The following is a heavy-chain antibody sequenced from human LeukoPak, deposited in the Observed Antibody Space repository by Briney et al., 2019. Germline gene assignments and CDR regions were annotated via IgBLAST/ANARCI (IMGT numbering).Heavy chain of an antibody. CDR2: ISSSSSYI. CDR3: ARVSLGAAAGTSR. J-gene: IGHJ4*02. CDR1: GFTFSSYN. V-gene: IGHV3-21*01. Sequence: PGGSLRLSCAASGFTFSSYNMNWVRQAPGKGLEWVSSISSSSSYIYYTDSVKGRFTISRDNAKNSLYLQMSSLRADDTAIYYCARVSLGAAAGTSRWGQGTLVTVSS. D-gene: IGHD6-13*01.